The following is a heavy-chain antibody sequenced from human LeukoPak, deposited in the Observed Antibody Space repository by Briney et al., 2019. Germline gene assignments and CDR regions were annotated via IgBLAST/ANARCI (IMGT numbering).Heavy chain of an antibody. Sequence: GGSLRLSCAASGFTFSSYAMSWVRQAPGKGLEWVSPISGSGSSTYYADSVKGRYTISRDNSKNTLYLQMNSLRAEDTAVYYCAKGVAVASPYYFDYWGQGTLVTVSS. CDR2: ISGSGSST. V-gene: IGHV3-23*01. CDR3: AKGVAVASPYYFDY. CDR1: GFTFSSYA. J-gene: IGHJ4*02. D-gene: IGHD6-19*01.